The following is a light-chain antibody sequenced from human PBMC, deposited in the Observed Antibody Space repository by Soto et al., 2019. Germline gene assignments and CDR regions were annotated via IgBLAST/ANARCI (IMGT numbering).Light chain of an antibody. CDR3: QQYNSYSPGDT. J-gene: IGKJ2*01. CDR2: DAS. V-gene: IGKV3-20*01. Sequence: EIVLTQSPGTLSLSPGERATLSCRASQSVSSNYLAWYQQKPGQAPRLLIYDASSRAAGIPDRFSGSGSGTDFTLTISRLEPEDFATYYCQQYNSYSPGDTFGQGTKLEIK. CDR1: QSVSSNY.